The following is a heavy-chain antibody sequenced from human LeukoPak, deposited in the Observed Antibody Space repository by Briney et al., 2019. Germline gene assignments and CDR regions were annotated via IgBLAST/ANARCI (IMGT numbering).Heavy chain of an antibody. J-gene: IGHJ5*02. CDR1: GGSISSHY. Sequence: SETLCLTCTVSGGSISSHYWSWIRQPPGKGLEWIGYIYYSGSTNYNPSLKSRVTISVDTSKNQFSLKLSSVTAEDTAVYYCASSSTSELWFDPWGQGTLVTVSS. D-gene: IGHD2-2*01. V-gene: IGHV4-59*11. CDR3: ASSSTSELWFDP. CDR2: IYYSGST.